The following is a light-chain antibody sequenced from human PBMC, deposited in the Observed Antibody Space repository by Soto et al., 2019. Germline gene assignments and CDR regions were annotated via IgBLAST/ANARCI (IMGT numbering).Light chain of an antibody. V-gene: IGLV2-8*01. Sequence: QSCLAQPGSASGSPGQPGTISFTGTKNDIGVYDFVSWYQHPPGEAPRLIIYEVVQRPSGVPDRFSGSKSGNTASLTVSGLQAAAEADYFCKSYAGSNTYVFGSGTKVTAL. J-gene: IGLJ1*01. CDR2: EVV. CDR1: KNDIGVYDF. CDR3: KSYAGSNTYV.